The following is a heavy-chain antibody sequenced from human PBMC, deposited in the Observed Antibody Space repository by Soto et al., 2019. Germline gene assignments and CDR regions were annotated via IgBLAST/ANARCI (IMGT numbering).Heavy chain of an antibody. CDR3: ARGPYYYDSSGYIAAFDI. Sequence: ASVKVSCKASGGTFSSYAISWVRQAPGQGLERMGGIIPIFGTANYAQKFQGRVTITADESTSTAYMELSSLRSEDTAVYYCARGPYYYDSSGYIAAFDIWGQGTMVTVSS. J-gene: IGHJ3*02. CDR1: GGTFSSYA. D-gene: IGHD3-22*01. CDR2: IIPIFGTA. V-gene: IGHV1-69*13.